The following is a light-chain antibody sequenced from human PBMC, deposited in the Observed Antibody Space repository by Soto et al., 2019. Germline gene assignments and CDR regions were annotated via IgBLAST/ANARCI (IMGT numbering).Light chain of an antibody. CDR1: QSVRSSY. V-gene: IGKV3-20*01. Sequence: EIVMTQSPATLSVSPVESATLSCRASQSVRSSYLAWYQQTPGQTPRLLIYAASSRATGIPDRFSGSGSGTDFSLTISRLEAEDFAVYYCQQYGSSPRTFGQGTKVDIK. CDR2: AAS. CDR3: QQYGSSPRT. J-gene: IGKJ1*01.